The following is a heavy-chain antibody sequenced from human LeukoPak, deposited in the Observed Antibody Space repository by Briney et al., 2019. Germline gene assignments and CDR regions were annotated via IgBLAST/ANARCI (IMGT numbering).Heavy chain of an antibody. V-gene: IGHV3-33*01. CDR3: ARDHRIVGYCSGGSCYSGAFDI. J-gene: IGHJ3*02. D-gene: IGHD2-15*01. CDR1: GFTFSSYG. CDR2: IWYDGGNK. Sequence: PGRSLRLSCAASGFTFSSYGMHWVRQAPGKGLEWVAVIWYDGGNKYYADSVKGRFTISRDNSKNTLYPQMNSLRAEDTAVYYCARDHRIVGYCSGGSCYSGAFDIWGQGTMVTVSS.